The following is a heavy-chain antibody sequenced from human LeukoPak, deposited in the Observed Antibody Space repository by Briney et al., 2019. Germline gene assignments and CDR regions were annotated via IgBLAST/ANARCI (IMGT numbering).Heavy chain of an antibody. Sequence: SETLSLTCTVSGGSISSSSYYWGWIRQPPGKGLEWIGSIYYSGSTYYNPSLKSRVTISVDTSKNQFSLKLSSVTAADTAVYYCARGGYYDSSGRLFDYWGQGTLVTVSS. V-gene: IGHV4-39*07. CDR2: IYYSGST. J-gene: IGHJ4*02. CDR1: GGSISSSSYY. D-gene: IGHD3-22*01. CDR3: ARGGYYDSSGRLFDY.